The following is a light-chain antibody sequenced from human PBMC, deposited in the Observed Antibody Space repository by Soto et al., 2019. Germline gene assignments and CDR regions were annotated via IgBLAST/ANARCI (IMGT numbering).Light chain of an antibody. Sequence: QSALTQPRSVSGSPGQSVTISCTGTSSGVGDYNYVSWYEQRPGKAPKVMIYDVSRRPSGVPDRFSGSKSGNTASLTISGLQAEDEADYYCCSYAGSYTWVFGGGTKVTVL. CDR3: CSYAGSYTWV. V-gene: IGLV2-11*01. J-gene: IGLJ3*02. CDR1: SSGVGDYNY. CDR2: DVS.